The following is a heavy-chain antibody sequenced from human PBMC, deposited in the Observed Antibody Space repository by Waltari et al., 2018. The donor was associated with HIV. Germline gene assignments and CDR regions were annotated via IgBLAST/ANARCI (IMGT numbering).Heavy chain of an antibody. Sequence: EVHLVESGGGLVQPGRSLRLSCKASGFNFGAYAVTWFRQAPGKGRECVGFIRSKPYGGTREYAAAVKGRFTISRDDSKNSAFLQMDSLKSEDTAVYYCARGVNLRCTGDCYSAYWGQGTLVTVSS. D-gene: IGHD2-21*02. J-gene: IGHJ4*02. CDR1: GFNFGAYA. V-gene: IGHV3-49*03. CDR3: ARGVNLRCTGDCYSAY. CDR2: IRSKPYGGTR.